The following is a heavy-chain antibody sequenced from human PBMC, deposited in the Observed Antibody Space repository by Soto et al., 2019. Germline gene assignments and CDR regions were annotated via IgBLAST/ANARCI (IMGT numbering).Heavy chain of an antibody. J-gene: IGHJ5*02. CDR3: ARGVFGVVVAATKYNWFDP. D-gene: IGHD2-15*01. V-gene: IGHV4-34*01. CDR2: INHSGST. CDR1: GGSFSGYY. Sequence: TLSLTCAVYGGSFSGYYWSWIRQPPGKGLEWIGEINHSGSTNYNPSPKSRVTISVDTSKNQFSLKLSSVTAADTAVYYCARGVFGVVVAATKYNWFDPWGQGTLVTVSS.